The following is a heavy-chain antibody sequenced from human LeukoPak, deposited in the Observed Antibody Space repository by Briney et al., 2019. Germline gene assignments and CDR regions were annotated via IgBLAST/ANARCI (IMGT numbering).Heavy chain of an antibody. V-gene: IGHV4-34*01. CDR1: GGSFSGYY. J-gene: IGHJ4*02. CDR2: INHSGST. Sequence: SETLSLTCAVYGGSFSGYYWSWIRQPPGKGREWIGEINHSGSTNYNPSLKSRVTISVDTSKNQFSLKLSSVTAADTAVYYCARHFRMATIEDWGQGTLVTVSS. CDR3: ARHFRMATIED. D-gene: IGHD5-24*01.